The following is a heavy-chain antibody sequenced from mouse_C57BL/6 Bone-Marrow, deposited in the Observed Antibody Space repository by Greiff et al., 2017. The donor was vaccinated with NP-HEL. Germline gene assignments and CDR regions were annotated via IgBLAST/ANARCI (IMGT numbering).Heavy chain of an antibody. CDR2: IDPSDSYT. D-gene: IGHD2-4*01. CDR3: ARYDYDAYYAMDY. Sequence: VQLQQPGAELVRPGTSVTLSCKASGYTFTSYWMHWVKQRPGQGLEWIGVIDPSDSYTNYNQKFKGKATLTVDTSSSTAYMQLSSLTSEDSAVYYCARYDYDAYYAMDYWGQGTSVTVSS. J-gene: IGHJ4*01. CDR1: GYTFTSYW. V-gene: IGHV1-59*01.